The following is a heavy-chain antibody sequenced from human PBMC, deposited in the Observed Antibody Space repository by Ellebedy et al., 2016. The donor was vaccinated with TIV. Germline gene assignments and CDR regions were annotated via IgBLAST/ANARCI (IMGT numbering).Heavy chain of an antibody. CDR2: IYSRGNT. V-gene: IGHV4-39*07. CDR1: GGSISSSVYY. CDR3: ARGPYSSGGYTIDV. Sequence: MPSETLSLTCTVSGGSISSSVYYWGWVRQPPGKGLEWIGRIYSRGNTNYNPALKSRVTMSLDTSKNQFSLDLSSVTAADTAIYNCARGPYSSGGYTIDVWGQGTAVTVSS. J-gene: IGHJ6*02. D-gene: IGHD6-25*01.